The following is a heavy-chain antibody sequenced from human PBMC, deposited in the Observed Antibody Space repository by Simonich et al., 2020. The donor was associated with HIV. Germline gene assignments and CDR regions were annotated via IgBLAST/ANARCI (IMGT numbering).Heavy chain of an antibody. D-gene: IGHD2-2*01. CDR3: ARDGRKVSSTSCSDY. CDR1: GFTFSSYS. CDR2: ISSSSSYI. V-gene: IGHV3-21*01. Sequence: EVQLVESGGGLVKPGGSLRLSCSASGFTFSSYSMNWVRQASGKGLEWVSSISSSSSYIYYEDSVKGRFTISRENAKNALYLKMNSLRAEDTAVYYCARDGRKVSSTSCSDYWGQGTLVTVSS. J-gene: IGHJ4*02.